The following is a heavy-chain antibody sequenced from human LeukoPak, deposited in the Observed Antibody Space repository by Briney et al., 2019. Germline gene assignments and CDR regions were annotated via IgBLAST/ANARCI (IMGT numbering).Heavy chain of an antibody. Sequence: ASVKVSCKASGYTFTSYGISWVRQAPGQGLEWMGWINTNTGNPTYAQGFTGRFVFSLDTSVSTAYLQISSLKAEDTAVYYCARGLTALGGKGHGDYWGQGTLVTVSS. V-gene: IGHV7-4-1*02. J-gene: IGHJ4*02. CDR3: ARGLTALGGKGHGDY. CDR2: INTNTGNP. CDR1: GYTFTSYG. D-gene: IGHD4-23*01.